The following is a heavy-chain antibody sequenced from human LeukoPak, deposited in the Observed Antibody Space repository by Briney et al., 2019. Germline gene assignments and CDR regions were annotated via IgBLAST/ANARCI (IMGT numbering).Heavy chain of an antibody. CDR2: ISGSGITT. CDR3: AKDEQPGGG. Sequence: GGSLRLSCAASGFPFSTFAMNWVRQAPGKGLEWVSAISGSGITTHYIDSVKGRFTFSRDNSKNTLYLQMNSLRAEDTAVYYCAKDEQPGGGRGRGTLVTVSS. CDR1: GFPFSTFA. D-gene: IGHD1/OR15-1a*01. J-gene: IGHJ2*01. V-gene: IGHV3-23*01.